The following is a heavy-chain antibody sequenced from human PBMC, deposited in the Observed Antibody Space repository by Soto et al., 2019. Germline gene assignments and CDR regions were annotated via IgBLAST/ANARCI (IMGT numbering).Heavy chain of an antibody. V-gene: IGHV3-23*01. J-gene: IGHJ4*02. CDR1: GFTFGSYT. D-gene: IGHD2-21*02. CDR2: SSDRRTGNT. CDR3: TTWLTAHFDY. Sequence: LRLSCAASGFTFGSYTLNWVRRAPGKGLEWVATSSDRRTGNTHYSDSVRGRFTLSRDYSRNILFLQMDSLRADDTALYYCTTWLTAHFDYWGRGTQVTVSS.